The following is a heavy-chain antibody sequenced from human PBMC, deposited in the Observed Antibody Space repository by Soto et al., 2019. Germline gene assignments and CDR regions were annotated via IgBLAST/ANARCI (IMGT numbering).Heavy chain of an antibody. V-gene: IGHV4-39*01. D-gene: IGHD6-19*01. Sequence: SETLSLTCTVSGGSISSGGYYWSRIRQPPGKGLEWIGSIYYSGSTYYNPSLKSRVTISVDTSKNQFSLKLSSVTAADTAVYYCARLGTVAGRYGMDVWGQGTTVTVSS. J-gene: IGHJ6*02. CDR3: ARLGTVAGRYGMDV. CDR1: GGSISSGGYY. CDR2: IYYSGST.